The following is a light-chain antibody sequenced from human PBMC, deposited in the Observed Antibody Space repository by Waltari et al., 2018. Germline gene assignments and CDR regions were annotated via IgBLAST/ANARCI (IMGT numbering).Light chain of an antibody. CDR3: QNYERLPVT. Sequence: EVVLTQSQGTLSLSPGERVTLSCRASQNIGRTLTWYQQKPGQSPRLLMYGSSIRAAGIPDRFSGSGSGTDFILTITRLEPEDFAVYYCQNYERLPVTFGQGTKVEIK. CDR2: GSS. CDR1: QNIGRT. J-gene: IGKJ1*01. V-gene: IGKV3-20*01.